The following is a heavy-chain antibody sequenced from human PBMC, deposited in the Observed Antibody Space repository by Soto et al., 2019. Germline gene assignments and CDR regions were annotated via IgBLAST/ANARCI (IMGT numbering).Heavy chain of an antibody. CDR2: IIGSGGST. J-gene: IGHJ4*02. D-gene: IGHD1-1*01. CDR3: AKRRGRWNDDDLDY. Sequence: PGGSLRLSCAASGFTFSSYAMSWVRQAPGKGLEWVSAIIGSGGSTYYADSVKGRFTISRDNSKNTLYLQMNSLRAEDTAVYYCAKRRGRWNDDDLDYWGQGTLVTVSS. CDR1: GFTFSSYA. V-gene: IGHV3-23*01.